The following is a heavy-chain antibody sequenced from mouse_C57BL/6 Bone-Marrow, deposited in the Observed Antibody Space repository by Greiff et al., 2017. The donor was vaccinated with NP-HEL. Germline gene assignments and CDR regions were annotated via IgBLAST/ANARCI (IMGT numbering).Heavy chain of an antibody. CDR3: ARGDWGNWYFDV. CDR2: IDPSDSYT. V-gene: IGHV1-69*01. D-gene: IGHD4-1*01. CDR1: GYTFTSYW. J-gene: IGHJ1*03. Sequence: VKLQQSGAELVMPGASVKLSCKASGYTFTSYWMHWVKQRPGQGLEWIGEIDPSDSYTNYNQKFKGKSTLTVDKSSSTAYMQLSSLTSEDSAVYYCARGDWGNWYFDVGGTGTTVTVSS.